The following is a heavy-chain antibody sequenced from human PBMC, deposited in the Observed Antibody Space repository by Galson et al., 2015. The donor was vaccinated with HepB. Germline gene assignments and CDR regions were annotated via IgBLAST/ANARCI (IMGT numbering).Heavy chain of an antibody. J-gene: IGHJ3*02. Sequence: LRLSCAASGFTFSSHWMHWVRQAPGKGLVWVSRINSEGRSTYYADTVKGRFTISRDNAKSTLYLQMNSLRAEDTAVYYCATSIAAAGTGAFDIWGQGTMVTVSS. D-gene: IGHD6-13*01. CDR3: ATSIAAAGTGAFDI. V-gene: IGHV3-74*01. CDR2: INSEGRST. CDR1: GFTFSSHW.